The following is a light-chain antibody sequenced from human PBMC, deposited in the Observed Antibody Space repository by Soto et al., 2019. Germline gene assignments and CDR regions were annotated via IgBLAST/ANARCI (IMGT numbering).Light chain of an antibody. Sequence: EIVLTQSPATLSLSPGERATLSCRATENLRTFLAWYQQKAGQAPRLLIYDASNRATGIPDRFSGSGSGTDFTLTISNLEPEDSAVYYCQTYNSGPFTFGPGTKVDIK. J-gene: IGKJ3*01. CDR1: ENLRTF. V-gene: IGKV3-11*01. CDR2: DAS. CDR3: QTYNSGPFT.